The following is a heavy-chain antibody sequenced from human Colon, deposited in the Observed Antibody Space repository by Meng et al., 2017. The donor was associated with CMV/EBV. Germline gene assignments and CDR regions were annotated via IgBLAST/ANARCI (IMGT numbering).Heavy chain of an antibody. CDR1: GYTFLNHG. V-gene: IGHV1-18*04. CDR3: ARYCSGGNCYSKPGLAKFFDL. D-gene: IGHD2-15*01. Sequence: ASVKVSCKAAGYTFLNHGISWVRQAPGQGLEWMGWINTHNGYTSYAQKFQDRVTMTTDTSTSTAYMDLRSLGSDDSAVYYCARYCSGGNCYSKPGLAKFFDLWGQGTLVTASS. J-gene: IGHJ4*02. CDR2: INTHNGYT.